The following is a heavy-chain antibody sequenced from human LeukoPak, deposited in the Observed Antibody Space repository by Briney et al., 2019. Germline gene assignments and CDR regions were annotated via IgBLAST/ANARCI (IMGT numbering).Heavy chain of an antibody. CDR1: GLTFSTYA. D-gene: IGHD5-18*01. CDR3: ARSNRGYSYGYSDY. V-gene: IGHV3-23*01. Sequence: GGSLRLSCAASGLTFSTYAMSWVRQAPGKGLEWVSAISGSTGRTYYADSVKGRFTISRDNAKNTLYLQMNSLRAEDTAVYYCARSNRGYSYGYSDYWGQGTLVTVSS. CDR2: ISGSTGRT. J-gene: IGHJ4*02.